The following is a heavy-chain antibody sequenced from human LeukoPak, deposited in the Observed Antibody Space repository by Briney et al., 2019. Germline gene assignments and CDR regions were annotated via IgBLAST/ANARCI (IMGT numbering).Heavy chain of an antibody. V-gene: IGHV3-48*04. D-gene: IGHD2-2*01. J-gene: IGHJ5*02. Sequence: GGSLRLSCAASGFTFSSYSMNWVRQAPGKGLEWVSYISSSSSTIYYADSVKGRFTISRDNAKNSLYLQMNSLRAEDTAVYYCARDLQIVVGAAARGRGPFDPWGQGTLVTVSS. CDR2: ISSSSSTI. CDR3: ARDLQIVVGAAARGRGPFDP. CDR1: GFTFSSYS.